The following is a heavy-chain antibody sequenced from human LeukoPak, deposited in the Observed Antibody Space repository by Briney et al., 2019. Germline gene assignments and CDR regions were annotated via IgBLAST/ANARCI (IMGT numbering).Heavy chain of an antibody. D-gene: IGHD2-2*01. CDR1: GFTFSSSA. CDR2: ISSSSSTI. CDR3: ARGDCTTTSCYLFDY. V-gene: IGHV3-21*01. J-gene: IGHJ4*02. Sequence: PGGSLRLSCVASGFTFSSSAMNWVRQAPGKGLDWVSSISSSSSTIYYADSVKGRFTISRDNAKNSLYLQMNSLRAEDTALYYCARGDCTTTSCYLFDYWGQGTLVTVSS.